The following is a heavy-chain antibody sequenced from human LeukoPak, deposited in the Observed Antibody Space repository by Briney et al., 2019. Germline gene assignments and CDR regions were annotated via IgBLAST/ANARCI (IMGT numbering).Heavy chain of an antibody. CDR3: AKDMVRGVTPTIICDY. CDR1: GFTFSSYV. J-gene: IGHJ4*02. CDR2: IRGSGGST. D-gene: IGHD3-10*01. Sequence: PGGSLRLSCAASGFTFSSYVMSWVRQAPGKGLEWVSAIRGSGGSTYYADSVKGRFTISRDNSKNTLYLQMNSLRAEDTAVYYCAKDMVRGVTPTIICDYWGQGTLVTVSS. V-gene: IGHV3-23*01.